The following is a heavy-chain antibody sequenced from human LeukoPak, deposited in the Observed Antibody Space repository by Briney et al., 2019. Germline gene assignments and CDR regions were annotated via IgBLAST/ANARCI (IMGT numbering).Heavy chain of an antibody. V-gene: IGHV4-59*08. D-gene: IGHD3-3*01. CDR2: IYYSGSA. CDR3: ARRVEVPDTLEWYFDL. Sequence: SETLSLTCTVSGGSISSHYWSWIRQPPGKGLEWIGYIYYSGSANYNPSLKSRVTISLDTSKNQFSLKLTSVTVADTAMYYCARRVEVPDTLEWYFDLWGRGTLVTV. CDR1: GGSISSHY. J-gene: IGHJ2*01.